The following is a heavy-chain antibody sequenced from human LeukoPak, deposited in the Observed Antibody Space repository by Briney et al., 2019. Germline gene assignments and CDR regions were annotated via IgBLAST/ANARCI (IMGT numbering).Heavy chain of an antibody. J-gene: IGHJ3*02. D-gene: IGHD3-10*01. CDR3: ARARITLVRRVINDAFDI. Sequence: PGGSLRLSCAASGFTFSSLWMTWVRQAPGKGLEWVANIKQDGNEKYYTDSVKGRFTISRDNAKNSLYLQMNSLRAEDTALYYCARARITLVRRVINDAFDIWGQGTMVTVSS. CDR1: GFTFSSLW. V-gene: IGHV3-7*05. CDR2: IKQDGNEK.